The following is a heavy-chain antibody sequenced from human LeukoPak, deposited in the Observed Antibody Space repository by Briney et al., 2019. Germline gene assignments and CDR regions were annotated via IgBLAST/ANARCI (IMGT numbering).Heavy chain of an antibody. Sequence: SVKVSCKASGGTFSSYAISWVRQAPGQGLEWMGGIIPIFGTANYAQKFQGRVTITADESTSTAYMELSSLRSEDTAVYYCARRSGGNPHFDYWGQGTLVTVSS. CDR2: IIPIFGTA. V-gene: IGHV1-69*13. CDR1: GGTFSSYA. D-gene: IGHD2-15*01. CDR3: ARRSGGNPHFDY. J-gene: IGHJ4*02.